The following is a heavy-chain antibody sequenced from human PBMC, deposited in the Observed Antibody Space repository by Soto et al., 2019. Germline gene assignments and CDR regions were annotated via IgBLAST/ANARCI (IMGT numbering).Heavy chain of an antibody. CDR1: GGSISSSSYY. Sequence: PSETLSLTCTVSGGSISSSSYYRGWIRQPPGKGLEWIGGIYYSGSTYYNPSLKSRVTISVDTSKNQFSLKLSSVTAADTAVYYCARQRLGGSGSYWFDPWGQGTLVTVS. V-gene: IGHV4-39*01. D-gene: IGHD3-10*01. CDR2: IYYSGST. CDR3: ARQRLGGSGSYWFDP. J-gene: IGHJ5*02.